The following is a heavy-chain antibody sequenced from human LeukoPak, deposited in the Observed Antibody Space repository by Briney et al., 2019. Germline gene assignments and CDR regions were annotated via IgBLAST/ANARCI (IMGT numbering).Heavy chain of an antibody. V-gene: IGHV2-70*11. CDR3: ARIAPRDYYGSGTYLDY. CDR1: GFSLSTSGMC. Sequence: GSGPALVKPTQTLTLTCTFSGFSLSTSGMCVSWIRQPPGEALEWLARIDWDDDKYYSTSLKTRLTISKDTSKNQVALTMTNMDPVDTATYYCARIAPRDYYGSGTYLDYWGQGTLVTVSS. D-gene: IGHD3-10*01. CDR2: IDWDDDK. J-gene: IGHJ4*02.